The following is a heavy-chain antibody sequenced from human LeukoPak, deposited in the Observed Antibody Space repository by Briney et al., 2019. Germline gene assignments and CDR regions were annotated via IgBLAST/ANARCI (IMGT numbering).Heavy chain of an antibody. CDR3: ASPTQLLWFGELASYGMDV. CDR1: GFTFSDYY. D-gene: IGHD3-10*01. V-gene: IGHV3-11*01. Sequence: GGSLRLSCAASGFTFSDYYVIWIRQAPGKGLEGGSYISSSSSTIYYADSVKGRFTISRDNAHNSLYLQMNSLRAEDTALYYCASPTQLLWFGELASYGMDVWGQGTTVTVSS. J-gene: IGHJ6*02. CDR2: ISSSSSTI.